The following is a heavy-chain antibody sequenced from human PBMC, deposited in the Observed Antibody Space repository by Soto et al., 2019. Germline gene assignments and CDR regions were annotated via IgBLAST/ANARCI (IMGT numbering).Heavy chain of an antibody. CDR3: ARREGYGDYVAYYYGMDV. Sequence: ASVKVSCKASGYTFTSYGISWVRQAPGQGLEWMGWISAYNGNTNYAQKLQGRVTMTTDTSTSTAYMELRSLRSDDTAVYYCARREGYGDYVAYYYGMDVWGQGTTVTVSS. CDR2: ISAYNGNT. D-gene: IGHD4-17*01. CDR1: GYTFTSYG. J-gene: IGHJ6*02. V-gene: IGHV1-18*01.